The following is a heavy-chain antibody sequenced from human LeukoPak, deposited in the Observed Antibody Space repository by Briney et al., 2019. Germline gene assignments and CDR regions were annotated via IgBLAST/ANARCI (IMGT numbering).Heavy chain of an antibody. V-gene: IGHV3-23*01. J-gene: IGHJ4*02. CDR3: AERPAAAAWRTTYYFDY. Sequence: GGSLRLSCAASGFTFSSYAMSWVRQAPGKGLQWVSTISGSGGNTYYADSVKGRFTVSRDNSKNTLCLQMNSLRADDTAVYYCAERPAAAAWRTTYYFDYWGQGTLVTVSS. D-gene: IGHD6-13*01. CDR2: ISGSGGNT. CDR1: GFTFSSYA.